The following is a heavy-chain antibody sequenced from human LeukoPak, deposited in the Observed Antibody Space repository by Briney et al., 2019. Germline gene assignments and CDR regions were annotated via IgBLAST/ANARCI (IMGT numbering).Heavy chain of an antibody. CDR2: ISSGSSTI. Sequence: GGSLRLSCAASGFTFSSYEMNWVRQAPGRALVYLSHISSGSSTISYADSVKGRFTISRDNAKNSLYLQMNSLRAEDTAVYYCARLCGGDCYSGLDYWGQGTLVTVSS. CDR3: ARLCGGDCYSGLDY. CDR1: GFTFSSYE. D-gene: IGHD2-21*02. V-gene: IGHV3-48*03. J-gene: IGHJ4*02.